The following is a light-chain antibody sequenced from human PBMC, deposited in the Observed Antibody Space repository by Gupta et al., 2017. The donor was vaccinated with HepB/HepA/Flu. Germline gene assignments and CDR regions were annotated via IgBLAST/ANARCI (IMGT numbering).Light chain of an antibody. CDR2: DVS. Sequence: SVLPPPRSVSGARGQSVTISCTGATSVVGAFDYVSWYQHQPAKAPKLMIYDVSKRPSGVPHRFSGSKAGNTASLTISGRAGEEDADYYCCSYQGNDACVFGTGTKVTVL. CDR1: TSVVGAFDY. V-gene: IGLV2-11*01. J-gene: IGLJ1*01. CDR3: CSYQGNDACV.